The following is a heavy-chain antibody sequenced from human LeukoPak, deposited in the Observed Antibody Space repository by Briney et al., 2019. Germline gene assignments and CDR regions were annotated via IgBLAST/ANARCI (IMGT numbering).Heavy chain of an antibody. V-gene: IGHV3-74*01. D-gene: IGHD1-14*01. CDR2: ITNDGSST. Sequence: GGSLRLSCAASGLTFSSHWTHWVRHAPGKGLVWVSRITNDGSSTTYADSVKGRFTLSRDNAKKMLYLQVNSLRAEETAVYYFATQQGGNPAYWGQGTLVTVSS. CDR3: ATQQGGNPAY. CDR1: GLTFSSHW. J-gene: IGHJ4*02.